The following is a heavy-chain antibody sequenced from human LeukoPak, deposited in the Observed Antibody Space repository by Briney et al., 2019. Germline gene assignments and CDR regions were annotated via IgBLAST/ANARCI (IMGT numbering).Heavy chain of an antibody. J-gene: IGHJ6*02. D-gene: IGHD2-2*01. CDR3: ARDRRFCSSTSTYYYYYGMDV. CDR2: IYSGGST. CDR1: GFTVSSNY. V-gene: IGHV3-53*01. Sequence: GGSLRLSCAASGFTVSSNYMSWVRQAPGKGLEWVSVIYSGGSTYYADSVKGRFTISRDNSKNTLYLQMNSLRAEDTAVYYCARDRRFCSSTSTYYYYYGMDVWGQGTTVTVSS.